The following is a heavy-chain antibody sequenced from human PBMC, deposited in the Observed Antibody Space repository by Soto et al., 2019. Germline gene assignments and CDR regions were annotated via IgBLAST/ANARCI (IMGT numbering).Heavy chain of an antibody. CDR3: ARDLNIVATILPTADY. CDR1: GFTFSDYY. Sequence: GGSLRLSCAASGFTFSDYYMSWIRQAPGKGLEWVSYISSSGSTIYYADSVKGRFTISRDNAKNSLYLQMNSLRAEDTAVYYCARDLNIVATILPTADYWGQGTLVTVSS. CDR2: ISSSGSTI. J-gene: IGHJ4*02. D-gene: IGHD5-12*01. V-gene: IGHV3-11*01.